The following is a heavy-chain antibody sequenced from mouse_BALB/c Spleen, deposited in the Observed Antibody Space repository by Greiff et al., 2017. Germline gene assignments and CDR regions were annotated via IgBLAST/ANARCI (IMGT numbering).Heavy chain of an antibody. CDR3: ARDLGLRFYAMDY. CDR1: GYAFSSYW. D-gene: IGHD3-1*01. V-gene: IGHV1-80*01. CDR2: IYPGDGDT. Sequence: QVQLQQSGAELVRPGSSVKISCKASGYAFSSYWMNWVKQRPGQGLEWIGQIYPGDGDTNYNGKFKGKATLTADKSSSTAYMQLSSLTSEDSAVYFCARDLGLRFYAMDYWGQGTSVTVSS. J-gene: IGHJ4*01.